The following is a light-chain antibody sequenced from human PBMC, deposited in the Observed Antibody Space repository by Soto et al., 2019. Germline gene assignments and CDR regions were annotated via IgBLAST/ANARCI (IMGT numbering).Light chain of an antibody. CDR3: QQYVSSPWA. V-gene: IGKV3-20*01. CDR2: GSS. Sequence: IVLAQSPGTLSLSPGERATLSCRASQSVTNSFLAWYQQKPGQAPRLLIYGSSRRATGIPDRFTGSGSGTEFTLTLRRLEPEDFAVYYCQQYVSSPWAFGQGTKVEI. J-gene: IGKJ1*01. CDR1: QSVTNSF.